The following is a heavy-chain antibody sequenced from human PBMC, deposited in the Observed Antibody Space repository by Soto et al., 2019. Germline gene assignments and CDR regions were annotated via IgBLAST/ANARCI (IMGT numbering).Heavy chain of an antibody. CDR2: IYSDGST. CDR1: GGFVNSDTHS. D-gene: IGHD2-2*01. CDR3: ARFVRSCSATTCSTRADV. J-gene: IGHJ6*02. Sequence: QVQLQESGPGLVKPSETLSRTCTVSGGFVNSDTHSWSWIRQTPGKRLEWIGFIYSDGSTKNHSLRSRVAMSVDTSRNQFSLKLRSVIVADTAVYHCARFVRSCSATTCSTRADVWGQGITVTVSS. V-gene: IGHV4-61*01.